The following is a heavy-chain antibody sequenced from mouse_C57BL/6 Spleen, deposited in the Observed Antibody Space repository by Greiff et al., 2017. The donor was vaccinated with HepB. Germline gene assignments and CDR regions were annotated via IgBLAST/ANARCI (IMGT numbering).Heavy chain of an antibody. D-gene: IGHD3-2*02. CDR2: IDPEDGET. J-gene: IGHJ4*01. Sequence: EVQGVESGAELVKPGASVKLSCTASGFNIKDYYMHWVKQRTEQGLEWIGRIDPEDGETKYAPKFQGKATITADTSSNTAYLQLSSLTSEDTAVYYCAFTAQATPYYAMDYWGQGTSVTVSS. CDR3: AFTAQATPYYAMDY. CDR1: GFNIKDYY. V-gene: IGHV14-2*01.